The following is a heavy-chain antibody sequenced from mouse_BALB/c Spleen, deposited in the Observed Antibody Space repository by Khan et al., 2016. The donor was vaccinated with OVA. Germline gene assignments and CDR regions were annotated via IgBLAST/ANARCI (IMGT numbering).Heavy chain of an antibody. Sequence: QVQLQQPGAELVKPGASVKLSCKASGYTFTNYWVHWVKQRPGQGLEWIGEVYPGDGRADYNEKFKTKATLTVDKSSNPAFMQLSSWTSEDSAVYSCARNAYFGNYFDSWGQGTTLTVAS. J-gene: IGHJ2*01. CDR3: ARNAYFGNYFDS. CDR1: GYTFTNYW. CDR2: VYPGDGRA. V-gene: IGHV1S81*02. D-gene: IGHD2-10*01.